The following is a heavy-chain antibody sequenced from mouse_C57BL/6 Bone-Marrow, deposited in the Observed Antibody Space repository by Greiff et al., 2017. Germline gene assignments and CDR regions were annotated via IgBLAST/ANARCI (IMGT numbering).Heavy chain of an antibody. D-gene: IGHD2-5*01. CDR3: ARYYSNPYWYFDV. J-gene: IGHJ1*03. Sequence: QVQLKESGAELVRPGTSVKMSCKASGYTFTNYWIGWAKQRPGHGLEWIGDIYPGGGYTNYNEKFKGKATLTADKSSSPAYMQFSSLTSEDSAIYYCARYYSNPYWYFDVWGTGTTVTVSS. CDR1: GYTFTNYW. V-gene: IGHV1-63*01. CDR2: IYPGGGYT.